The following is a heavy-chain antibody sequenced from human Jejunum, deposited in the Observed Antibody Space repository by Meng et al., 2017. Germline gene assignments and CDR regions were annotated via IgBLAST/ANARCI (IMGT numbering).Heavy chain of an antibody. CDR1: GGSSSWFY. J-gene: IGHJ4*02. D-gene: IGHD1-14*01. CDR3: TRGTDRAKSGDY. V-gene: IGHV4-34*01. CDR2: IHPSGST. Sequence: QVQLKQWGAGLLKPSETLSLTCAVDGGSSSWFYLSWIRQPPGKGLEWIGEIHPSGSTDYNPSLKSRLTISLDTSKNQFSLSLNSATAADTGIYYCTRGTDRAKSGDYWGQGTLVTVSS.